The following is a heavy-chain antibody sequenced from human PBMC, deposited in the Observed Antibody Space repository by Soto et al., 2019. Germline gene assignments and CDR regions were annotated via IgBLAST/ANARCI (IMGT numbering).Heavy chain of an antibody. CDR1: GGTFSSYA. Sequence: SVKVSCKASGGTFSSYAISWVRQAPGQGLEWMGGIIPIFGTANYAQKFQGRVTITADKSTSTAYMELSSLRSEDTAVYYCARDDGEVATTFDFWGQGTLVTVSS. V-gene: IGHV1-69*06. D-gene: IGHD5-12*01. J-gene: IGHJ4*02. CDR3: ARDDGEVATTFDF. CDR2: IIPIFGTA.